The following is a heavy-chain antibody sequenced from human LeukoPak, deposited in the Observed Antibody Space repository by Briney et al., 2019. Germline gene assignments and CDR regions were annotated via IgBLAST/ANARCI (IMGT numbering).Heavy chain of an antibody. J-gene: IGHJ4*02. Sequence: ASVKVSCKASGYTFTSYAMHWVRQAPGQRLEWMGWINAGNGNTKYSQEFQGRVTITRDTSVSTAYMELSSLRSEDMAVYYCARVSSRGSGLDYWGQGTLVTVSS. CDR3: ARVSSRGSGLDY. CDR2: INAGNGNT. V-gene: IGHV1-3*03. CDR1: GYTFTSYA. D-gene: IGHD6-13*01.